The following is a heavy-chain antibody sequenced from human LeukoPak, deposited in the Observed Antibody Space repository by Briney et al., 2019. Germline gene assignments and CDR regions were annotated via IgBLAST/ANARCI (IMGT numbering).Heavy chain of an antibody. V-gene: IGHV3-23*01. CDR3: AKDPDQFGELFSAWFDP. Sequence: GGSLRLSCAASGFTFSSYAMSWVRQAPGKGLEWVSAISGSGGSTYYADSVKGRFTISRDNSKNTLYLQMNSLRAEDTAVYYCAKDPDQFGELFSAWFDPWGQGTLVTVSS. CDR1: GFTFSSYA. CDR2: ISGSGGST. D-gene: IGHD3-10*01. J-gene: IGHJ5*02.